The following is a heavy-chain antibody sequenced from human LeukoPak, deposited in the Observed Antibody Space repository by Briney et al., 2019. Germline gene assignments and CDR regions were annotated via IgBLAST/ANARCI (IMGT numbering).Heavy chain of an antibody. J-gene: IGHJ4*02. CDR3: AKERGYCSGGSCYSNLGY. D-gene: IGHD2-15*01. Sequence: GGTLRLSCAASGFTFSSYGMSWVRQAPGKGLEWVSAISGSGGSTYYADSVKGRFTISRDNSKNTLYLQMNSLRAEDTAVYYCAKERGYCSGGSCYSNLGYWGQGTLVTVSS. V-gene: IGHV3-23*01. CDR2: ISGSGGST. CDR1: GFTFSSYG.